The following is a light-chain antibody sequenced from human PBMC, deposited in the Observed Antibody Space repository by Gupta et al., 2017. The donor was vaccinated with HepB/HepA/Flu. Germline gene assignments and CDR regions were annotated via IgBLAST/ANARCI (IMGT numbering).Light chain of an antibody. CDR3: RSYTSAMNHF. J-gene: IGLJ1*01. V-gene: IGLV2-14*03. CDR2: DVT. Sequence: QSAQTPPASVSGSPGQSITIPSTGPSSDICAYDSVSRYQQHPGKAPKLMIYDVTHRPSGVSDRFSASKSDNTDSLTISGLQPEDEADYYCRSYTSAMNHFFGTGTKVTVL. CDR1: SSDICAYDS.